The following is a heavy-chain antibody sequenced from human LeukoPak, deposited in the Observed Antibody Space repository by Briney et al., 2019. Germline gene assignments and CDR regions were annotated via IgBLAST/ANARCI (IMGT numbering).Heavy chain of an antibody. D-gene: IGHD3-22*01. CDR2: IYTSGST. Sequence: SETLSLTCTVSGGSISSGSYYWSWIRQPAGKGLEWIGRIYTSGSTNYNPSLESRVTISVDTSKNQFSLKLSSVTAADTAVYYCARGGWYYYDSSGYYLTRPFDYWGQGTLVTVSS. J-gene: IGHJ4*02. V-gene: IGHV4-61*02. CDR3: ARGGWYYYDSSGYYLTRPFDY. CDR1: GGSISSGSYY.